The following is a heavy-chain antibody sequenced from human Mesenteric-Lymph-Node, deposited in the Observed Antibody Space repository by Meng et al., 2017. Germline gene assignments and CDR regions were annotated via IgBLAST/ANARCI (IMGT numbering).Heavy chain of an antibody. D-gene: IGHD4-17*01. Sequence: ASVKVSCKASGYTFSTYDIHWVRQASGQGLEWMGIINPSGGSTSYAQKFQGRVTMTRDTSTSTVYMELSSLRSEDTAVYYCARDRASDYGDYENDYYGMDVWGQGTMVTVSS. V-gene: IGHV1-46*01. CDR1: GYTFSTYD. CDR3: ARDRASDYGDYENDYYGMDV. J-gene: IGHJ6*02. CDR2: INPSGGST.